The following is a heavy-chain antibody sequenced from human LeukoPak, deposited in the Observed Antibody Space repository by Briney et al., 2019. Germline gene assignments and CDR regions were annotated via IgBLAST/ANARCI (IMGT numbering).Heavy chain of an antibody. CDR1: GYTFTSYG. V-gene: IGHV1-18*01. J-gene: IGHJ4*02. CDR2: ISAYNGNT. CDR3: ARGDSSGWYFPGPMVDC. D-gene: IGHD6-19*01. Sequence: ASVKVSCKASGYTFTSYGISWVRQAPGQGLEWMGWISAYNGNTNYAQKLQGRVTMTTDTSTSTAYMELRSLRSDDTAVYYCARGDSSGWYFPGPMVDCWGQGTLVTVSS.